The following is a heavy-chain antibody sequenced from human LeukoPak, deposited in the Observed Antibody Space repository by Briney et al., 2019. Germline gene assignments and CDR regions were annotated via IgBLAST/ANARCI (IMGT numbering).Heavy chain of an antibody. V-gene: IGHV1-2*02. D-gene: IGHD2-2*02. CDR1: GYTFTSYD. Sequence: ASVKVSCKASGYTFTSYDINRVRQATGQGLEWMGWMNPNSGGTNYAQKFQGRVTMTRDTSISTAYMELSRLRSDDTAVYYCARDLSGYRSSTSCYTEGGYWGQGTLVTVSS. J-gene: IGHJ4*02. CDR2: MNPNSGGT. CDR3: ARDLSGYRSSTSCYTEGGY.